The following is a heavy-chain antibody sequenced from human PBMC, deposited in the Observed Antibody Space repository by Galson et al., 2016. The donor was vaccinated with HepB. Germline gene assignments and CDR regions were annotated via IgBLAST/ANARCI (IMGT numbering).Heavy chain of an antibody. CDR3: AKGLILNYYDSSGYYFQH. CDR1: GFTFSSYA. Sequence: SLRLSCAASGFTFSSYAMSWVRQAPGKGLEWVSGISGSGISTYYADSVKGRFTISRDNSKNTLYLQMNSLRAEDTAIYYCAKGLILNYYDSSGYYFQHWGLGTLVTVSS. CDR2: ISGSGIST. J-gene: IGHJ1*01. D-gene: IGHD3-22*01. V-gene: IGHV3-23*01.